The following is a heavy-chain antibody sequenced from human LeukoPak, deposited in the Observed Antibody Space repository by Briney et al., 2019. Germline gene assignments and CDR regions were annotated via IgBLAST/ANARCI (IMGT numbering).Heavy chain of an antibody. Sequence: SETLSLTCAVYGGSFSGYYWSWIRQPPGKGLEWIGEINHSGSTNYNPSLKSRVTISVDTSKNQFSLKLSSVTAADTAVYYCARGTLRGSWYYWGQGTLVTVSS. D-gene: IGHD6-13*01. J-gene: IGHJ4*02. V-gene: IGHV4-34*01. CDR1: GGSFSGYY. CDR2: INHSGST. CDR3: ARGTLRGSWYY.